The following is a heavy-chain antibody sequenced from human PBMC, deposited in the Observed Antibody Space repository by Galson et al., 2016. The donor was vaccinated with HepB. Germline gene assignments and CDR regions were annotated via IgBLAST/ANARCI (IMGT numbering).Heavy chain of an antibody. D-gene: IGHD4-23*01. CDR1: GGTFSRYA. CDR2: IIPIFGTA. J-gene: IGHJ2*01. CDR3: ARDHSDYGGNFAAGGYWYFDL. V-gene: IGHV1-69*15. Sequence: QSGAEVKKPGESLKISCKASGGTFSRYAISWVRQAPGQGLEWMGSIIPIFGTANYAQKFQGRVTFTADESTGTAYMDLSSLRSEDTAVYYCARDHSDYGGNFAAGGYWYFDLWGRGSLVSVSS.